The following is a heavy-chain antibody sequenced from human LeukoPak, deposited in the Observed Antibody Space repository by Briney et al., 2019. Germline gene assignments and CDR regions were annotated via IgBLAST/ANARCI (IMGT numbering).Heavy chain of an antibody. D-gene: IGHD2-2*01. CDR1: GYTFTSYD. V-gene: IGHV1-8*03. CDR3: ARGRGYCSSTSCYLEFDP. Sequence: ASVKVSCKAPGYTFTSYDINWVRQATGQGLEWMGWMNPNSGNTGYAQKFQGRVTITRNTSISTAYMELSSLRSEDTAVYYCARGRGYCSSTSCYLEFDPWGQGTLVTVSS. J-gene: IGHJ5*02. CDR2: MNPNSGNT.